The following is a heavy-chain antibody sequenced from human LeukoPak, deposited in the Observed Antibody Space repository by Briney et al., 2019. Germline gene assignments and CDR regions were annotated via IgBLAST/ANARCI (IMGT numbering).Heavy chain of an antibody. Sequence: GGSLRLSCAASGFTFSSYGMRWVRQAPGKGLEWVAVISYDGSNKYYADSVKGRFTISRDNSKNTLYLQMNSLRAEDTAVYYCAKDGAPYVDTAMVISRRLDPWGQGTLVTVSS. V-gene: IGHV3-30*18. D-gene: IGHD5-18*01. CDR1: GFTFSSYG. CDR3: AKDGAPYVDTAMVISRRLDP. CDR2: ISYDGSNK. J-gene: IGHJ5*02.